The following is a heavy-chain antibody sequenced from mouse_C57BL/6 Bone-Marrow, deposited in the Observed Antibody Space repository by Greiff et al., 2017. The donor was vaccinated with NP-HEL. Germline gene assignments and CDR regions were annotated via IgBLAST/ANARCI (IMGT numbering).Heavy chain of an antibody. CDR1: GYTFTSYW. V-gene: IGHV1-64*01. J-gene: IGHJ1*03. D-gene: IGHD1-1*02. Sequence: QVQLQPPAAQLVKPGASVLLSCTASGYTFTSYWMHWVKQRPGQGLEWIGMIHPNSGSTNYNEKFKSTATLTVDQSCSTAYMQLSSQTSEDTAVYYGAGGGSPYFDVWGTGTTVTVSS. CDR3: AGGGSPYFDV. CDR2: IHPNSGST.